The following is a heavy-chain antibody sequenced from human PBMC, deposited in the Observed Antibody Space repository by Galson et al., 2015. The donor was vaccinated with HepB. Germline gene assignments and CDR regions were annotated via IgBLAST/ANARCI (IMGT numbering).Heavy chain of an antibody. CDR3: TNQGFAGSHDH. CDR2: TSAKTGYA. V-gene: IGHV3-21*06. D-gene: IGHD3-10*01. CDR1: GFSFSDYD. Sequence: SLRLSCAASGFSFSDYDMNWVRQAPGKGLEWVSSTSAKTGYAYYADSVKGRFTISRDNAKNSLYLEMISLSAEDTAIYYCTNQGFAGSHDHWGQGTLVTVSS. J-gene: IGHJ4*02.